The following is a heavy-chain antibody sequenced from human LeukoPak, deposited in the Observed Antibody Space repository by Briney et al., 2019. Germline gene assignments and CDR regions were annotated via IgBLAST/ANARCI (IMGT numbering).Heavy chain of an antibody. Sequence: GGSLRLSCAASGLAFSAYKMHWVRQVPRKGLVWVSRISTDGYTTDYADFVQGRFTASRDNTKNTWSLEMNSLRAEDTAVYYCVVGGSPGYWGQGTLVTVTS. CDR1: GLAFSAYK. J-gene: IGHJ4*02. D-gene: IGHD2-15*01. CDR2: ISTDGYTT. V-gene: IGHV3-74*01. CDR3: VVGGSPGY.